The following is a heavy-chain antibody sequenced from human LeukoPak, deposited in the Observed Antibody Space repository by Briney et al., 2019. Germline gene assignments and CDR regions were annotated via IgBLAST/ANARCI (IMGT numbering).Heavy chain of an antibody. V-gene: IGHV3-30*18. D-gene: IGHD3-9*01. CDR1: GFTFSSYG. CDR2: ISYDGSNK. J-gene: IGHJ6*03. Sequence: PGGSLRLSCAASGFTFSSYGMHWVRQAPGKGLEWVAVISYDGSNKYYADSVKGRFTISRDNSKNTLYLQMNSLRAEDTAVYYCAKDGGFDWLLYYYYYYYMDVWGKGTTVTVSS. CDR3: AKDGGFDWLLYYYYYYYMDV.